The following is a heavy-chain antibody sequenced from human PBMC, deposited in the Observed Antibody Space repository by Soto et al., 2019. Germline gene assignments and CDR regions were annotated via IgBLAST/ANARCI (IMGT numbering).Heavy chain of an antibody. D-gene: IGHD6-13*01. V-gene: IGHV3-74*01. CDR1: GFTFSSYW. CDR3: AREGSSWYGGYYYYCMDV. J-gene: IGHJ6*02. Sequence: PGGSLRLSCAASGFTFSSYWMHWVRQAPGKGLVWVSRINSDGSSTSYADSVKGRFTISGDNAKNTLYLQMNSLRAEDTAVYYCAREGSSWYGGYYYYCMDVWGQGTTVTVSS. CDR2: INSDGSST.